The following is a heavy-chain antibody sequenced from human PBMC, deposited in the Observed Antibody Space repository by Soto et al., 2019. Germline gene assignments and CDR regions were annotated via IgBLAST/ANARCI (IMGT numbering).Heavy chain of an antibody. CDR1: GLTFSNAW. CDR2: IKNNKDGGAI. J-gene: IGHJ4*02. CDR3: TTDAGDFEDY. Sequence: EVQLVESGGDLVKPGESLILSCAASGLTFSNAWTRWVRQAPGKGLEWVGRIKNNKDGGAIDYAAPVKGRFIISRDDSRNKLYLQMNSLRTEDTAVYYCTTDAGDFEDYWGQGALVTVSS. V-gene: IGHV3-15*01.